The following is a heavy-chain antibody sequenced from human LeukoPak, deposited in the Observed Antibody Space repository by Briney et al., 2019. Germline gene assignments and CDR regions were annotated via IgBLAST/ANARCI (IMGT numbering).Heavy chain of an antibody. V-gene: IGHV3-23*01. CDR3: AKDPYGTRYFDY. J-gene: IGHJ4*02. CDR1: GFTFSSHA. CDR2: LSGSGYNT. D-gene: IGHD2-2*01. Sequence: GGSLRLSCAASGFTFSSHALSWVSHAPGKGLEWVSSLSGSGYNTYYADSVKGRFTISRDNSKNTVYLQMNSLRAEDTAVYYCAKDPYGTRYFDYWGQGTLVTVSS.